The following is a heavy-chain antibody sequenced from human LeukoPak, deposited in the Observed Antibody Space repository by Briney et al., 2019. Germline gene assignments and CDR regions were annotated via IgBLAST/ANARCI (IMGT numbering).Heavy chain of an antibody. V-gene: IGHV4-59*08. J-gene: IGHJ5*02. Sequence: SETLSLTCTVSGGSISSYYWSWIRQPPGEGLEWIGYIYYSGSTNYNPSLKSRVTISVDTSKNQFSLKLSSVTAADTAVYYCARLDYYGSGGTWGQGTLVTVSS. CDR3: ARLDYYGSGGT. CDR2: IYYSGST. CDR1: GGSISSYY. D-gene: IGHD3-10*01.